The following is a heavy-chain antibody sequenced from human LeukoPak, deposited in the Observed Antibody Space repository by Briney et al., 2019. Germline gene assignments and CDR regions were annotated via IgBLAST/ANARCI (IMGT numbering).Heavy chain of an antibody. Sequence: PSETLSLTCTVSGGSISSSSYYWGWIRQPPGKGLEWIGSIYYSGSTYYNPSLKSRVTISVDTSKNQFSLKLSSVTAADTAVYYCARRDYHRTFDYWGQGTLVTVSS. J-gene: IGHJ4*02. CDR3: ARRDYHRTFDY. CDR1: GGSISSSSYY. V-gene: IGHV4-39*07. CDR2: IYYSGST. D-gene: IGHD3-16*01.